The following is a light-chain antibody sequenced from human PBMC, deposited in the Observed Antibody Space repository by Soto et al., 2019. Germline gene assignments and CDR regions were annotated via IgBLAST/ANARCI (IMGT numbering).Light chain of an antibody. CDR1: QDISKW. Sequence: DIQMTQSPSTLSASVGDRVAITCRASQDISKWFAWYQQKPGKPPKLLIYDASGLDSGVPSRFSGSGYGKEFTLTISGLPPEDFATFYCQQYDSFPWPFGPGTKVDIK. CDR3: QQYDSFPWP. V-gene: IGKV1-5*01. J-gene: IGKJ1*01. CDR2: DAS.